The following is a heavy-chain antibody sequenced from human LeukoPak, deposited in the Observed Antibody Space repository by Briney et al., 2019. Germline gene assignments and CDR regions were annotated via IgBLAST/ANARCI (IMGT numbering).Heavy chain of an antibody. J-gene: IGHJ3*02. CDR1: GFTFSNAW. CDR3: ATGVISHDAFDI. V-gene: IGHV3-15*01. CDR2: IQSKIDAETA. D-gene: IGHD2-21*01. Sequence: SGGSLRLSCVASGFTFSNAWMSWVRQAPGKGLEWVGRIQSKIDAETAHYAAPVKGRFTISRDDSKNTLHLQMNSLKTEDTPIYYCATGVISHDAFDIWGQGTVVTVSS.